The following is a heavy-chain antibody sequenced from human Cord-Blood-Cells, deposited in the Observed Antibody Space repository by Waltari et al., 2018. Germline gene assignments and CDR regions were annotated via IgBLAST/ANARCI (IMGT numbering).Heavy chain of an antibody. Sequence: EVQLVQSGAEVNKPGASLKISCKGSGYSFTGYWIGWVRQMPGTGPEWMGFIYPGDSDTSYSPSFQGQVTISADKSISTAYLQWSRLKASDTAMYYCARHDTNYYDSSGYYPYAFDIWGQGTMVTVSS. CDR1: GYSFTGYW. D-gene: IGHD3-22*01. CDR2: IYPGDSDT. J-gene: IGHJ3*02. CDR3: ARHDTNYYDSSGYYPYAFDI. V-gene: IGHV5-51*01.